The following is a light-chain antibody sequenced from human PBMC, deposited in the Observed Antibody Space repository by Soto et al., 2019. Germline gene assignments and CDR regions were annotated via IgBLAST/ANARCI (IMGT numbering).Light chain of an antibody. J-gene: IGKJ5*01. V-gene: IGKV3-11*01. CDR1: QNLHSF. Sequence: EIVLTPSPATLSVSPGERVTLSCRASQNLHSFLNWYQQRPGQAPRPLIYDGSKRAAGVPDRISGDESGTDYTLTISSLEPEDFAFYDGQQRTRWPMTFGQVTRLEIK. CDR2: DGS. CDR3: QQRTRWPMT.